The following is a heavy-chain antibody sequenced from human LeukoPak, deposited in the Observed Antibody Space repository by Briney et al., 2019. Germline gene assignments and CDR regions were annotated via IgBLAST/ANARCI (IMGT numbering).Heavy chain of an antibody. J-gene: IGHJ4*02. CDR3: ARWSRYFDY. V-gene: IGHV4-59*12. CDR2: IYYSGST. CDR1: GGSISSYY. Sequence: PSETLSLTCTVSGGSISSYYWSWIRQPPGKGLEWIGYIYYSGSTNYNPSLKSRVTMSVDTSKNQFSLKLSSVTAADTAVYYCARWSRYFDYWGQGTLVTVSS.